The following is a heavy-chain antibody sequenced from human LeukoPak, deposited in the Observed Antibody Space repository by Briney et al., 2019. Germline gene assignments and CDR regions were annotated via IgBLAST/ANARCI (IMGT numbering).Heavy chain of an antibody. CDR1: GFTFSSYA. V-gene: IGHV3-23*01. D-gene: IGHD2-15*01. CDR2: ISGSGGST. Sequence: GGSLRLSCAASGFTFSSYAMSWVRQAPGKGLEWVSAISGSGGSTYYADSVKGRFTISRDNSKNTLYLQMNSLRAEDTAVYYCAKGYRYCSGGSCYWFDPWGQGTLVTVSS. J-gene: IGHJ5*02. CDR3: AKGYRYCSGGSCYWFDP.